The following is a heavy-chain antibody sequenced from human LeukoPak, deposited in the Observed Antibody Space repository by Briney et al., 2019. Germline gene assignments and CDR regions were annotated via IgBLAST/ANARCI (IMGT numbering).Heavy chain of an antibody. CDR2: INSVGSRT. D-gene: IGHD6-13*01. V-gene: IGHV3-74*01. CDR3: AKVGWGQQLVYFDY. J-gene: IGHJ4*02. CDR1: GFTFSSHW. Sequence: GGSLRLSCAASGFTFSSHWMHWVRQAPGKGLVWVSRINSVGSRTDYADSVKGRFTISRDNARNTLYLQMNSLRAEDTAVYYCAKVGWGQQLVYFDYWGQGTLVTVSS.